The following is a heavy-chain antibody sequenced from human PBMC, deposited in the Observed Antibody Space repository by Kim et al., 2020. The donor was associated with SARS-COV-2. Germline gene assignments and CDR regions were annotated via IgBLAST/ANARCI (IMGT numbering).Heavy chain of an antibody. CDR2: IWYDGTNK. CDR3: ARHESEGVPADSMEYYYYGMDV. CDR1: GFRFTIYG. J-gene: IGHJ6*02. Sequence: GGSLRLSCSASGFRFTIYGMHWVRQAPGKGLEWVAIIWYDGTNKYYADSVKGRFTISRDNSKNTLYLQMDSLRAEDTAVYYCARHESEGVPADSMEYYYYGMDVWGQGTTVTVSS. D-gene: IGHD2-2*01. V-gene: IGHV3-33*08.